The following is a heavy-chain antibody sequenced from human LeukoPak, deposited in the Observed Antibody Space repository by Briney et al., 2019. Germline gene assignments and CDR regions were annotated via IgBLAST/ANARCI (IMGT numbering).Heavy chain of an antibody. CDR3: ARQGLDYYVYQ. D-gene: IGHD3-10*02. CDR1: GGSISSYY. CDR2: IYYSGST. V-gene: IGHV4-59*08. J-gene: IGHJ4*02. Sequence: SETLSLTCTVSGGSISSYYWSWIRQPPGKGLEWIGYIYYSGSTNYNPSLKSRVIISVDTSKNQFSLKLSSVTAADTAVYYCARQGLDYYVYQWGQGTLVTVSS.